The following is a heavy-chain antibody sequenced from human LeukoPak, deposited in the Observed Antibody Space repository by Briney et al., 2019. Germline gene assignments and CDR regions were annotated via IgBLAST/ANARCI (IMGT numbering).Heavy chain of an antibody. CDR3: AREYCSGGSCYPNWFDP. J-gene: IGHJ5*02. V-gene: IGHV1-69*05. CDR2: IIPIFGTA. CDR1: GGTFSSYA. D-gene: IGHD2-15*01. Sequence: SVKVSCKASGGTFSSYAISWVRQAPGQGLEWMGRIIPIFGTANYAQKFQGRVTITTDESTSTAYMELSSLRSEDTAVYYCAREYCSGGSCYPNWFDPWGQGTLITVSS.